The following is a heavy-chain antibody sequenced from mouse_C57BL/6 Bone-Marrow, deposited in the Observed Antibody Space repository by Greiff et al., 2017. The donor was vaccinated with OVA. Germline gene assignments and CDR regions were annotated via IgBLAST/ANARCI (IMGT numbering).Heavy chain of an antibody. D-gene: IGHD1-1*01. J-gene: IGHJ4*01. Sequence: VQRVESGPGLVQPSQSLSITCTVSGFSLTSYGVHWVRQPPGKGLEWLGVIWSGGSTDYNAAFISRLSISKDNSKSQVFFKMNSLQADDTAIYYCATSITTVVAPYAMDHWGQGTSVTVSS. CDR1: GFSLTSYG. CDR2: IWSGGST. V-gene: IGHV2-4*01. CDR3: ATSITTVVAPYAMDH.